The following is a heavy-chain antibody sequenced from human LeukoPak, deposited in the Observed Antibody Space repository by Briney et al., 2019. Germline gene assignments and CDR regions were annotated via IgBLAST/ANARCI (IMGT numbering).Heavy chain of an antibody. CDR2: IYYSGST. D-gene: IGHD3-22*01. Sequence: PSETLSLTCTVSGGSVNSGSYYWSWIRQPPGKGLEWIGYIYYSGSTNYDPSLKSRVTISVDTSKNQFSLKLSSVTAADTAVYYCARGYYYDSSGYYYWGTRKGARFDYWGQGTLVTVSS. V-gene: IGHV4-61*01. CDR1: GGSVNSGSYY. CDR3: ARGYYYDSSGYYYWGTRKGARFDY. J-gene: IGHJ4*02.